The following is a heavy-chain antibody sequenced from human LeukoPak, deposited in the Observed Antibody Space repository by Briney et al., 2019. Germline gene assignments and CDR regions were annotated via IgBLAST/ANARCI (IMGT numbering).Heavy chain of an antibody. CDR2: IYHSGST. CDR3: AREWVTVTLRLGMDV. J-gene: IGHJ6*02. V-gene: IGHV4-38-2*02. Sequence: SETLSLTCTVSGYSISSGYYWGWIRQPPGKGLEWIGSIYHSGSTYYNPSLKSRVTISVDTSKNQFSLKLSSVTAADTAVYYCAREWVTVTLRLGMDVWGQGTTVTVSS. D-gene: IGHD4-17*01. CDR1: GYSISSGYY.